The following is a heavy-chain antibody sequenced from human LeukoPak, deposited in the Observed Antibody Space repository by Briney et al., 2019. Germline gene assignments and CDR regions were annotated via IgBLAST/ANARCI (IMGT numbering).Heavy chain of an antibody. Sequence: GGSLGLSGAASGFTFSSYTINWVRQAPGKGLKWASSISSSSGYIYYADSVKGRLTISRDNAKNSLYLQMNSLRAEDTAVYYCARDPTPRYCSGGSCYTHYGMDVWGQGTTVTVSS. CDR3: ARDPTPRYCSGGSCYTHYGMDV. V-gene: IGHV3-21*01. J-gene: IGHJ6*02. CDR1: GFTFSSYT. CDR2: ISSSSGYI. D-gene: IGHD2-15*01.